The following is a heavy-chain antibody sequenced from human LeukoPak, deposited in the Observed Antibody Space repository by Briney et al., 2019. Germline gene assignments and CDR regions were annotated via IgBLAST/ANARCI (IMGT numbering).Heavy chain of an antibody. CDR3: ARRNTGVVAGLDC. CDR1: GYTFTSYD. CDR2: MNPNSGNR. Sequence: GASVKVSCKASGYTFTSYDINWVRQATGQGLEWMGWMNPNSGNRGYAQKFQGRGTMTRNTSISTAYMELSSLRSEDTAVYYCARRNTGVVAGLDCWGQGTLVTVSS. J-gene: IGHJ4*02. D-gene: IGHD5-18*01. V-gene: IGHV1-8*01.